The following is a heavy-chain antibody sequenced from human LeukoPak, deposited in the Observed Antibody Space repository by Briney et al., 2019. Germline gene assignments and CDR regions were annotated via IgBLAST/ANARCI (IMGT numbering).Heavy chain of an antibody. D-gene: IGHD3-10*01. CDR3: AKDVYYYGSGSYYSWDN. CDR1: GFTFSSYA. Sequence: GGSLRLSCAASGFTFSSYAMSWVRQAPGKGLGWVSAISGGGGSTYYADSVKGRFTISRDNSKNTLYLQMNSLRAEDTAVYYCAKDVYYYGSGSYYSWDNWGQGTLVTVSS. CDR2: ISGGGGST. V-gene: IGHV3-23*01. J-gene: IGHJ4*02.